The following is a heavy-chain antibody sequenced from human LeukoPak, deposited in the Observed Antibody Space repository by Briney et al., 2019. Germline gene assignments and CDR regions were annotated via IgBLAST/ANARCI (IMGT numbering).Heavy chain of an antibody. CDR3: ARDGTYTDYDPDFDI. J-gene: IGHJ4*02. CDR2: IDTAGGT. V-gene: IGHV3-13*04. CDR1: GFSFNNYD. D-gene: IGHD5-12*01. Sequence: GGSLRLSCAASGFSFNNYDMHWVRQVPGKGLEWVSAIDTAGGTYYLGSVKGRFTISRENAKNSLYLQMNSLRAGDTAVFYCARDGTYTDYDPDFDIWGQGTLVTVSS.